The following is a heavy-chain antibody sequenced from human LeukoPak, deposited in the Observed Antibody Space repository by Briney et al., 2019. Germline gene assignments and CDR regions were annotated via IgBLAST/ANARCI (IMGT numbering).Heavy chain of an antibody. Sequence: GGSLRLSCAASGFTFSSYAMSWVRQAPGKGLEWVSAISGSGGSTYYADSVKGRFTISRDNSKNTLYLQMNSLRAEDTAVYYCAKGQYYDFWSGSGYYMDVWGKGTTVTVSS. J-gene: IGHJ6*03. D-gene: IGHD3-3*01. CDR3: AKGQYYDFWSGSGYYMDV. CDR2: ISGSGGST. CDR1: GFTFSSYA. V-gene: IGHV3-23*01.